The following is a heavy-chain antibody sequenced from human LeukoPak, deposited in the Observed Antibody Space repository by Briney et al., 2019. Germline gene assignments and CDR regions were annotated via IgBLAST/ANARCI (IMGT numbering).Heavy chain of an antibody. CDR1: GGSISSYY. J-gene: IGHJ6*03. CDR3: AREVAVAGIYYYYYMDV. CDR2: IYTSGST. Sequence: SETLSLTCTVSGGSISSYYWSWIRQPAGKGLEWIGRIYTSGSTNYNPSLKSRVIMSLDRPKNQFSLKLSSVTAADTAVYYCAREVAVAGIYYYYYMDVWGKGTTVTVSS. D-gene: IGHD6-19*01. V-gene: IGHV4-4*07.